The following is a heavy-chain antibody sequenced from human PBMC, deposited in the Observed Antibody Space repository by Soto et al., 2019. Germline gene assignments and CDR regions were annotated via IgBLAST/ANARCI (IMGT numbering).Heavy chain of an antibody. J-gene: IGHJ4*02. V-gene: IGHV1-2*04. Sequence: ASVKVSCKASGYTFTGYYMHWVRQAPGQGLEWMGWINPNSGGTNYAQKFQGWVTMTRDTSISTAYMELSRLRSDDTAVYYCARSDSSSWYYYFDYWGQGTLVTVSS. CDR3: ARSDSSSWYYYFDY. CDR1: GYTFTGYY. CDR2: INPNSGGT. D-gene: IGHD6-13*01.